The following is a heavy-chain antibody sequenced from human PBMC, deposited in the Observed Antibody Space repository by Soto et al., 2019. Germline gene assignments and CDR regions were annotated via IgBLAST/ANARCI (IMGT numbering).Heavy chain of an antibody. V-gene: IGHV1-3*01. J-gene: IGHJ4*02. CDR1: GYTFTSYA. CDR2: INAGNGNT. Sequence: QVQLVQSGAEVKKPGASVKVSCKASGYTFTSYAMHWVRQAPGQRLEWMGWINAGNGNTKYSQKFQGRVTITRDTFASTAYMELSSLRAEDTAVYYCARDHAYGIPDYRGQGTLVTVSS. CDR3: ARDHAYGIPDY. D-gene: IGHD2-21*01.